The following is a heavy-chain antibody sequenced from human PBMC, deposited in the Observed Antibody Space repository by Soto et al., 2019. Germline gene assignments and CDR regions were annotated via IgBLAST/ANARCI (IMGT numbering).Heavy chain of an antibody. J-gene: IGHJ4*02. CDR1: GGSIISGY. CDR2: ISYSGNT. V-gene: IGHV4-59*01. CDR3: AGLRGYAGSSIDY. Sequence: QVQLQESGPGLVKPSETLSLTCTVSGGSIISGYWSWIRQPPGKGLEWIGYISYSGNTNYNPSLKSRVTMSVDTPKNQFSLRLSSVTTADTAVYYCAGLRGYAGSSIDYWGQGTLVTVSS. D-gene: IGHD2-15*01.